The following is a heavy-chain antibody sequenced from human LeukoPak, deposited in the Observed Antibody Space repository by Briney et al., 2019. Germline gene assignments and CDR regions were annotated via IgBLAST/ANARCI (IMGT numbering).Heavy chain of an antibody. CDR3: EKKEPHDAFDI. D-gene: IGHD1-26*01. J-gene: IGHJ3*02. CDR2: IYTSGST. Sequence: SETLSLTCTVSGGSISSGSYYWSWIRQPAGKGLEWIGRIYTSGSTNYHPSLKSRVTISVDTSKNQLSLKLSSVTAAVTCENYCEKKEPHDAFDIGGRGTIVTV. V-gene: IGHV4-61*02. CDR1: GGSISSGSYY.